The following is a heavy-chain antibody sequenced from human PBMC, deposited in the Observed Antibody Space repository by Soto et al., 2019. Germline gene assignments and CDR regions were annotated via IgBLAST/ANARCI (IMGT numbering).Heavy chain of an antibody. CDR3: ARDIDMDIVVEVAATAPGY. CDR1: GYTFTGYY. J-gene: IGHJ4*02. V-gene: IGHV1-2*02. CDR2: INPNSGGT. Sequence: QVQLVRSGAEVRKPGASVKVSCKASGYTFTGYYMHWVRQAPGQGLEWMGWINPNSGGTNYAQKLQGRVTMTRDPSISTAYMELSRLRSDDTAVYYCARDIDMDIVVEVAATAPGYWGQGTLVTVSS. D-gene: IGHD2-15*01.